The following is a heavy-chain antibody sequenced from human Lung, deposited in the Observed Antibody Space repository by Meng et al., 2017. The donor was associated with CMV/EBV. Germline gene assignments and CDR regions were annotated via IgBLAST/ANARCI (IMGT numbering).Heavy chain of an antibody. CDR2: ISGGGGST. CDR3: ARATLEYCSSTSCYPFDY. Sequence: GGSLRLXXAASGFTFSGYAMTWVRQAPGKGLEWVSVISGGGGSTYYADSVKGRFTISRDNSKNTLYLQVNSLRAEDTAVYYCARATLEYCSSTSCYPFDYWGQGTXVTVSS. CDR1: GFTFSGYA. J-gene: IGHJ4*02. D-gene: IGHD2-2*01. V-gene: IGHV3-23*01.